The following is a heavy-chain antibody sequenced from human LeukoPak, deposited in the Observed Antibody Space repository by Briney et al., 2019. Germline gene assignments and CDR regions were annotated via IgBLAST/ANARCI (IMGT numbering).Heavy chain of an antibody. J-gene: IGHJ6*02. D-gene: IGHD2-2*01. CDR3: AKDRRYCSSTSCTTGRAYYGMDV. Sequence: PGGSLRLSCAASGFTFSSYAMSWVRQAPGKGLEWVSAISGSGGSTYYADSVKGRFTISRDNSKNTLYLQMNSLRAEDTAVYYCAKDRRYCSSTSCTTGRAYYGMDVWGQGTTVTVSS. CDR1: GFTFSSYA. CDR2: ISGSGGST. V-gene: IGHV3-23*01.